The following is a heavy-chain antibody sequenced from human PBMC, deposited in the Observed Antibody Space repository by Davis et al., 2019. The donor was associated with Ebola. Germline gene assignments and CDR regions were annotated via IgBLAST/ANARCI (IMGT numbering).Heavy chain of an antibody. V-gene: IGHV1-69*13. J-gene: IGHJ5*02. D-gene: IGHD2-15*01. Sequence: SVKVSCKASGYTFTSYYMHWVRQAPGQGLEWMGGIIPIFGTANYAQKFQGRVTITADESTSTAYMELSSLRSADTAVYYCARAPLGYCSGGSCYPNWFDPWGQGTLVTVSS. CDR3: ARAPLGYCSGGSCYPNWFDP. CDR1: GYTFTSYY. CDR2: IIPIFGTA.